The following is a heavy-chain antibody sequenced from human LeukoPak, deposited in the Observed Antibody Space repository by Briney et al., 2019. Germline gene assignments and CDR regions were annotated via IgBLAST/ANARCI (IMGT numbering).Heavy chain of an antibody. Sequence: SETLSLTCAVYDGSFSGYYWNWIRQPPGKGLEWIGEIHQSGNTNYNPSLKSRLTISVDTSKNQFSLRLNSVTAADTAVYYCAREKRQDGYVYTRRSTYPFDYWGQGTLVTVSS. J-gene: IGHJ4*02. D-gene: IGHD3-16*01. CDR2: IHQSGNT. CDR3: AREKRQDGYVYTRRSTYPFDY. V-gene: IGHV4-34*01. CDR1: DGSFSGYY.